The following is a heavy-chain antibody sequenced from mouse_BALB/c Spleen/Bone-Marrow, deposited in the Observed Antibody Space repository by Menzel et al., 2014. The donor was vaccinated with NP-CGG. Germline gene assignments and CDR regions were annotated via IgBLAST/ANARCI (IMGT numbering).Heavy chain of an antibody. Sequence: VQLQQSGPELGKPGASVKMSCKASGYTFSSYVIHWVKQKPGQGLEWIGYINPYNDGTKYNEKFKGKATLTSDKSSGTAYIDLSSLTSEDSAVYYCAREADGYYVGAMDYWGQGTSVTVSS. CDR1: GYTFSSYV. V-gene: IGHV1-14*01. D-gene: IGHD2-3*01. J-gene: IGHJ4*01. CDR3: AREADGYYVGAMDY. CDR2: INPYNDGT.